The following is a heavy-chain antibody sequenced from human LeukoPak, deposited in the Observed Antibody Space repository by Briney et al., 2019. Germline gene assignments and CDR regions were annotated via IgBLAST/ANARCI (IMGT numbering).Heavy chain of an antibody. D-gene: IGHD1-1*01. CDR2: IIPILGIA. J-gene: IGHJ4*02. Sequence: SVKVSCKASGGTFSSYAISWVRQAPGQGLEWMGRIIPILGIADYAQKFQGRVTITADKSTSTAYMELSSLRSKDTAVYYCATYRLRYNWNDGVDYWGQGTLVTVPS. V-gene: IGHV1-69*04. CDR1: GGTFSSYA. CDR3: ATYRLRYNWNDGVDY.